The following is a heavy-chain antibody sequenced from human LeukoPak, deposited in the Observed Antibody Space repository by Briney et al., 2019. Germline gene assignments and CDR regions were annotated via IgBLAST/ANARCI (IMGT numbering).Heavy chain of an antibody. D-gene: IGHD1-14*01. Sequence: PSETLSLTCTVSGGSISSGSYYWSWIRQPAGKGLEWIGRIYTSGSTNYNPSLKSRVTISVDTSKNQFSLKLSSVTAADTAVYYCAREVLNRYYMDVWGKGTTVTVSS. CDR1: GGSISSGSYY. CDR2: IYTSGST. CDR3: AREVLNRYYMDV. V-gene: IGHV4-61*02. J-gene: IGHJ6*03.